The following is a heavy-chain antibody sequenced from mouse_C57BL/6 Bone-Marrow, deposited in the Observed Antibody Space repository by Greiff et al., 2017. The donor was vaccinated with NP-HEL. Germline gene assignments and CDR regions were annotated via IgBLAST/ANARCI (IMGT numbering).Heavy chain of an antibody. CDR3: AKNYDYLYYYAMDY. D-gene: IGHD2-4*01. J-gene: IGHJ4*01. V-gene: IGHV2-2*01. CDR2: IWSGGST. Sequence: VKLMESGPGLVQPSQSLSITCTVSGFSLTSYGVHWVRQSPGKGLEWLGVIWSGGSTDYNAAFISRLSISKDNSKSQVFFKMNSLQADDTAIYYCAKNYDYLYYYAMDYWGQGTSVTVSS. CDR1: GFSLTSYG.